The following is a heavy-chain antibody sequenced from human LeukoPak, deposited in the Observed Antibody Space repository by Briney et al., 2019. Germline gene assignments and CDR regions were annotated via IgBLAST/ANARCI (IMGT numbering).Heavy chain of an antibody. Sequence: GGSLRLSCAASGFTFNAYAIHWVRQASGKGLEWVAFIRKDGNDENYADSVKGRFTISRDNSKNTLYLQMNSLRTEDTAVYHCAKDRGDFPPYFDYWGQGTLVTVSS. J-gene: IGHJ4*02. V-gene: IGHV3-30*02. CDR1: GFTFNAYA. CDR2: IRKDGNDE. CDR3: AKDRGDFPPYFDY. D-gene: IGHD2-21*02.